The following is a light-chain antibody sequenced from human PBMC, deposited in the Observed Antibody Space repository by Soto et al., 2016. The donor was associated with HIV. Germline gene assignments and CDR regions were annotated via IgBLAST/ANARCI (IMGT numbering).Light chain of an antibody. J-gene: IGKJ4*01. CDR2: AAM. CDR3: QKYNGVIT. CDR1: QDIYNY. V-gene: IGKV1-27*01. Sequence: DIQMTQSPSSLSGSIGDRVSITCRASQDIYNYLAWYQQKPGKVPRLLISAAMNLESGVPSRFRGSGSGTEFTLTITSLQPEDIATYYCQKYNGVITFGGGTKVGI.